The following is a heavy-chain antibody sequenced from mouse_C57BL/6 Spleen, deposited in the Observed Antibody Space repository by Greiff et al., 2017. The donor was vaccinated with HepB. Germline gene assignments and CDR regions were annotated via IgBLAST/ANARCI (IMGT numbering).Heavy chain of an antibody. Sequence: EVMLVESEGGLVQPGSSMKLSCTASGFTFSDYYMAWVRQVPEKGLEWVANINYDGSSTYYLDSLKSRFIISRDNAKNTLYLQMSSLKSEDTATYYCAREGTRYWYFDVWGTGTTVTVSS. J-gene: IGHJ1*03. CDR3: AREGTRYWYFDV. CDR2: INYDGSST. V-gene: IGHV5-16*01. D-gene: IGHD3-3*01. CDR1: GFTFSDYY.